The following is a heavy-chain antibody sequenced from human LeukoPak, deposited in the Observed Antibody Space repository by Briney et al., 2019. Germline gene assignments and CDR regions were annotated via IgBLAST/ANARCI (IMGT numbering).Heavy chain of an antibody. Sequence: PSETLSLTCTVSGGSISSYYWSWIRQPPGKGLEWIGYIYYSGSTNYSPSLKSRVTISVDTSKNQFSLKLSSVTAADTAVYYCARGDFDFDYWGQGTLVTVSS. CDR2: IYYSGST. J-gene: IGHJ4*02. D-gene: IGHD2/OR15-2a*01. V-gene: IGHV4-59*01. CDR3: ARGDFDFDY. CDR1: GGSISSYY.